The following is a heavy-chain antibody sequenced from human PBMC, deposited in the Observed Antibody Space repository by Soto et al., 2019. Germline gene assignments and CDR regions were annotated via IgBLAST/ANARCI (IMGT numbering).Heavy chain of an antibody. J-gene: IGHJ1*01. CDR3: AKDYSSYYYDSSGYPEYFQH. CDR1: GFTFSSYA. V-gene: IGHV3-23*01. CDR2: ISGSGGST. Sequence: EVQLLESGGGLVQPGGSLRLSCAASGFTFSSYAMSWVRQAPGKGLEWVSAISGSGGSTYYADSVKGRFTISRDNSKNTLYLQMNSLRAEDTAVYYCAKDYSSYYYDSSGYPEYFQHWGQGTLVTVSS. D-gene: IGHD3-22*01.